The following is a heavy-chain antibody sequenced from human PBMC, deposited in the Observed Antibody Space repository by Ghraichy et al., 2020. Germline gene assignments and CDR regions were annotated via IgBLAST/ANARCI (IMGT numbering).Heavy chain of an antibody. Sequence: GGSLRLSCATSGFNFNTHAMTWVRQAPGKGLECVAAVRATSGITYYAESVKGRFTVIRDSSKPTLSLQMNNLGPEDTAIYYCVKFSGQQLPNYHFGYWGHGTRVTVSS. V-gene: IGHV3-23*01. CDR2: VRATSGIT. J-gene: IGHJ4*01. CDR1: GFNFNTHA. D-gene: IGHD3-10*01. CDR3: VKFSGQQLPNYHFGY.